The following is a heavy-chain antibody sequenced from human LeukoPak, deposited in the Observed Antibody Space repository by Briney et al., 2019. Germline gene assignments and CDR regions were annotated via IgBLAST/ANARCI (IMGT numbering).Heavy chain of an antibody. J-gene: IGHJ4*02. CDR2: ISSSGSTI. V-gene: IGHV3-11*01. D-gene: IGHD4-17*01. CDR3: ASGATVTAQYDY. CDR1: GFTFSDYY. Sequence: GGSLRLSCAASGFTFSDYYMSWIRQAPGKGLEWVSYISSSGSTIYYVDSVKGRFTISRDNAKNSLYLQMNSLRAEDTAVYYCASGATVTAQYDYWGQGTLVTVSS.